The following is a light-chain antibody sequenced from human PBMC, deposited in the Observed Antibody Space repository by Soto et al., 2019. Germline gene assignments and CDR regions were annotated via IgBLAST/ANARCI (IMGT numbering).Light chain of an antibody. CDR3: AAWDDSLSAPVV. CDR1: SSNIGSNS. Sequence: QSALTQPPSASGTPGQRVTISCSGSSSNIGSNSVNWYQQLPGTAPKLLIYSNNRRPSGVPDRFSGSKSGTSASLAISGLQSDDEADYYCAAWDDSLSAPVVFGGGTKLTVL. V-gene: IGLV1-44*01. J-gene: IGLJ2*01. CDR2: SNN.